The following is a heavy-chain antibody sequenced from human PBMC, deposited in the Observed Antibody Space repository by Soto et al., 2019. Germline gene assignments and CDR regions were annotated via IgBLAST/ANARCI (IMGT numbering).Heavy chain of an antibody. CDR3: ARWGSAAHFGY. Sequence: GGGNGCNTRRSPQQAPGQGLEWMGRIIPILGIANYAQKFQGRVTITADKSTSTAYMELSSLRSEDTAVYYCARWGSAAHFGYWGQGPLVTVPS. CDR2: IIPILGIA. CDR1: GGGNGCNT. J-gene: IGHJ4*02. V-gene: IGHV1-69*02. D-gene: IGHD6-13*01.